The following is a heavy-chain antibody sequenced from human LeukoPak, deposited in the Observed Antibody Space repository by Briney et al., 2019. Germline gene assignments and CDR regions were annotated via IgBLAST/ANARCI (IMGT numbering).Heavy chain of an antibody. V-gene: IGHV3-53*01. J-gene: IGHJ4*02. CDR1: GFTVSSDF. CDR2: INSGGST. D-gene: IGHD3-3*02. Sequence: GGSLRLSCAASGFTVSSDFMSWARQAPGKGLEWVALINSGGSTCYADSVKGRFTISRDNSKNTLNFQMNNLRAEDTAVYYCAAFRGDYWGQGTLVSVSS. CDR3: AAFRGDY.